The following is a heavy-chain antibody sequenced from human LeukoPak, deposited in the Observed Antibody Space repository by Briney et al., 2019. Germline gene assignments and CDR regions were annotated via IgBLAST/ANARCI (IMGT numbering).Heavy chain of an antibody. V-gene: IGHV3-7*01. J-gene: IGHJ6*03. D-gene: IGHD3-9*01. CDR2: IKQDGSEK. CDR1: GFTFSSYW. Sequence: GGSLRPSCAASGFTFSSYWMSWVRQAPGKGLEWVANIKQDGSEKYYVDSVKGRFTISRDNAKNSLYLQMNSLRAEDTAVYYCARDEIQTSQTPTSTLSPVLRYFDWFPLTVEETHVYYYYMDVWGKGTTVTVSS. CDR3: ARDEIQTSQTPTSTLSPVLRYFDWFPLTVEETHVYYYYMDV.